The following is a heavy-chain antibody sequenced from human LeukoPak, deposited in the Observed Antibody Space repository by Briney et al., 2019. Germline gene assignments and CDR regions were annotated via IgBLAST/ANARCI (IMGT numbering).Heavy chain of an antibody. CDR1: GGSFSGYY. J-gene: IGHJ4*02. CDR3: ARRRGYCSSTSCYYYFDY. Sequence: PSETLSLTCAVSGGSFSGYYWSWIRQPPGKGLEWIGEINHSGSTNYNPSLKSRVTISVDTSKNQFSLKLSSVTAADTAVYYCARRRGYCSSTSCYYYFDYWGQGTLVTASS. CDR2: INHSGST. D-gene: IGHD2-2*01. V-gene: IGHV4-34*01.